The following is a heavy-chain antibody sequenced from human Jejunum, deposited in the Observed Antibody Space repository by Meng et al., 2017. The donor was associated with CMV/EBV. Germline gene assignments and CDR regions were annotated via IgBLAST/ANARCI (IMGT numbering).Heavy chain of an antibody. V-gene: IGHV3-30*02. J-gene: IGHJ4*02. CDR2: IRYDGSNK. Sequence: FTFSSYGMHWGRQAPGKGLEWVAFIRYDGSNKYYADSVKGRFTISRDNSKNTLYLQMNSLRAEDTAVYYCAKDRIPGYSSSWYFFYWGQGTLVTVSS. CDR1: FTFSSYG. CDR3: AKDRIPGYSSSWYFFY. D-gene: IGHD6-13*01.